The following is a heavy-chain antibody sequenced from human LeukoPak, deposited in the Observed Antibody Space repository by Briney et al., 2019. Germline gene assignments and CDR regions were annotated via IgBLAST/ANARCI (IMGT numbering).Heavy chain of an antibody. CDR2: IYTTGAT. D-gene: IGHD2/OR15-2a*01. V-gene: IGHV4-4*07. CDR1: GGSLRSFY. Sequence: SETLSLTCDVSGGSLRSFYWGWVRQPAGKGLEWIGRIYTTGATDFNPPLKSRLTMSVDTSKNQFSLNLTSVTAADTAVYFCARQGYTAAYYFLDFWSPGTLVTVSS. J-gene: IGHJ4*02. CDR3: ARQGYTAAYYFLDF.